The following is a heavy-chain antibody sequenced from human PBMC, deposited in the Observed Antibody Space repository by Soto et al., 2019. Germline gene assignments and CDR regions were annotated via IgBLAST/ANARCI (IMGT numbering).Heavy chain of an antibody. D-gene: IGHD6-13*01. V-gene: IGHV4-30-2*01. CDR2: IYHSGST. Sequence: QLQLQESGSGLVKPSQTLSLTCAVSGGSISSGGYSWSWIRQPPGKGLEWIGYIYHSGSTYYNPSLKRRVTIPVDRSKNQFYLQLSSVTAADTAVYYCARDGGYRRGYYGVEVRGQGTPV. J-gene: IGHJ6*02. CDR3: ARDGGYRRGYYGVEV. CDR1: GGSISSGGYS.